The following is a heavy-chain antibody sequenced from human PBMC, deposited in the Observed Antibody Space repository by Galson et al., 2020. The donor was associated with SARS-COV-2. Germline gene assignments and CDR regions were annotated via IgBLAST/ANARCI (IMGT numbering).Heavy chain of an antibody. Sequence: SGTLSLTCTVSGGSISSGGYYWSWISQNPAKGLEWIGYIYYSGRTYYNPSLTSRVTISVDTSKNQFSLKLSSVTAADTAVYYCARETIVVVPAVYPYYYGMDVWGQGTTVTVSS. CDR3: ARETIVVVPAVYPYYYGMDV. J-gene: IGHJ6*02. D-gene: IGHD2-2*01. V-gene: IGHV4-31*03. CDR2: IYYSGRT. CDR1: GGSISSGGYY.